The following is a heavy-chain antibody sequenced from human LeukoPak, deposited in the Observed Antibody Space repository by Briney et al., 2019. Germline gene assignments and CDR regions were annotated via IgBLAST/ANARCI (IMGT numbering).Heavy chain of an antibody. CDR1: GFTFSTYY. V-gene: IGHV3-74*01. CDR2: INSDGSST. J-gene: IGHJ6*02. Sequence: GGSLRLSCEASGFTFSTYYMHWVRQAPGKGLVWVSRINSDGSSTLYADSVKGRFTISRDNGKNTLYLQMNSLRAEDTAVYYCAKEVDSSGSYYYYGMDVWGQGTTVIVSS. CDR3: AKEVDSSGSYYYYGMDV. D-gene: IGHD3-22*01.